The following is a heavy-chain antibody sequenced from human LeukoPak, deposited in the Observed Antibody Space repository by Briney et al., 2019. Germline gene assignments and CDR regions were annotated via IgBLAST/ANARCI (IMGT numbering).Heavy chain of an antibody. J-gene: IGHJ4*02. CDR3: ARDTPLGCFDY. D-gene: IGHD2-15*01. CDR1: GFTFSSYS. V-gene: IGHV3-7*01. CDR2: IKQDGSVK. Sequence: GGSLRLSCAASGFTFSSYSMNWVRQAPGKGLEWVANIKQDGSVKFYADSMKGRFTISRDNAKNSLYLQMNSLRTEDTAVYYCARDTPLGCFDYWGQGTLVTVSS.